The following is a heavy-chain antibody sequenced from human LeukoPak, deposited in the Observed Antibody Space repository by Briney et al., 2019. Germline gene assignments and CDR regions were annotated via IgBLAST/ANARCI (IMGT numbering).Heavy chain of an antibody. J-gene: IGHJ4*02. V-gene: IGHV4-39*01. CDR1: GGSISSSSYY. Sequence: SETLSLTCTVSGGSISSSSYYWGWIRQPPGKGLEWIGSIYYSVSTYYNPSLKSRVTISVDTSKNQFSLKLSSVTAADTAVYYCATNTYYDFWSKGYFDYWGQGTLVTVSS. CDR3: ATNTYYDFWSKGYFDY. D-gene: IGHD3-3*01. CDR2: IYYSVST.